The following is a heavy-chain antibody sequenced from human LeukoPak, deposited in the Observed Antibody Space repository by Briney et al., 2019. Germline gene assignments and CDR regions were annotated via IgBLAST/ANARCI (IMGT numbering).Heavy chain of an antibody. J-gene: IGHJ4*02. CDR1: GFTFSNYA. CDR2: ISRSGSTT. CDR3: VKDSSVPYGITE. D-gene: IGHD4-17*01. V-gene: IGHV3-48*03. Sequence: PGGSLRLSCAASGFTFSNYAVNWVRQAPGKGLEWVSSISRSGSTTDYADSVKGRFTISRDNSKNSLYLQMNSLRAEDTALYYCVKDSSVPYGITEWGQGTLVTVSS.